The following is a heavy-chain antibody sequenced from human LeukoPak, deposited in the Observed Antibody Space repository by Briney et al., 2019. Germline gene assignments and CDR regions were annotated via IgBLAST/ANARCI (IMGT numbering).Heavy chain of an antibody. Sequence: SETLPHTCAVYGGSFSGYYWSWIRQPPGKGLEWIGEINHSGSTNYNPSLKSRVTISVDTSKNQFSLKLSSVTAADTAVYYCARGPGNNWFDPWGQGTLVTVSS. J-gene: IGHJ5*02. CDR1: GGSFSGYY. V-gene: IGHV4-34*01. CDR2: INHSGST. CDR3: ARGPGNNWFDP. D-gene: IGHD2-2*01.